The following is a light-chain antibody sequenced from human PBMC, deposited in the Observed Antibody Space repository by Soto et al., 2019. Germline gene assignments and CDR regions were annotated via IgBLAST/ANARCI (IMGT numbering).Light chain of an antibody. J-gene: IGKJ2*01. CDR1: QSVDSNY. CDR3: QQYGSSPQT. CDR2: GAS. V-gene: IGKV3-20*01. Sequence: EIVLTQSPGTLSLSPGERATLSCRASQSVDSNYFAWYQHKPGQAPRLPIYGASSRGTGIPDRFSGGGSGTDFTLTISRLEPEDFVVYYCQQYGSSPQTFGQGTKLEIK.